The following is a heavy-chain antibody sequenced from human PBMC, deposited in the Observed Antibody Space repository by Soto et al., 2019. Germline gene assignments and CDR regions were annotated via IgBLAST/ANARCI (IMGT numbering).Heavy chain of an antibody. CDR2: IWYDGSNK. Sequence: QVQLVESGGGVVQPGRSLRLSCAASGFTFSSYGMHWVRQAPGKGLAWVAVIWYDGSNKYYADTVKGRFTISRDNSKNTLYLRMNSLRAEDTAVYYCARDDYGDYPRGITGYWGQGTLVTVSS. CDR3: ARDDYGDYPRGITGY. J-gene: IGHJ4*02. CDR1: GFTFSSYG. D-gene: IGHD4-17*01. V-gene: IGHV3-33*01.